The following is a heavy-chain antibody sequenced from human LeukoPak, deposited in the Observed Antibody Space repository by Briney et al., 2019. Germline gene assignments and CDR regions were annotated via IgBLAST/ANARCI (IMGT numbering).Heavy chain of an antibody. CDR2: IYHSGST. D-gene: IGHD1-26*01. V-gene: IGHV4-38-2*02. CDR3: ARHDSQWELQELDY. Sequence: SETLSLTCTVSGYSISSGYYWGWIRQPPGKGLEWIGSIYHSGSTYYNPSLKSRVTISVDTSKNQFSLKLSSVTAADTAVYYRARHDSQWELQELDYWGQGTLVTVSS. J-gene: IGHJ4*02. CDR1: GYSISSGYY.